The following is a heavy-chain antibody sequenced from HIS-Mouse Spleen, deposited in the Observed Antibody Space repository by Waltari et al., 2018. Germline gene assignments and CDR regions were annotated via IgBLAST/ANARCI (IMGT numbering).Heavy chain of an antibody. J-gene: IGHJ4*02. CDR2: IDWDADK. Sequence: QVTLRESGPALVKPTQTLTLTCTFSGFSLSTSGMCGSWIRQPPGKALEWLARIDWDADKYYSTSLKTRLTISKDTSKNQVVLTMTNMDPVDTATYYCARIAEGYSSGWYAFDYWGQGTLFTVSS. D-gene: IGHD6-19*01. V-gene: IGHV2-70*15. CDR1: GFSLSTSGMC. CDR3: ARIAEGYSSGWYAFDY.